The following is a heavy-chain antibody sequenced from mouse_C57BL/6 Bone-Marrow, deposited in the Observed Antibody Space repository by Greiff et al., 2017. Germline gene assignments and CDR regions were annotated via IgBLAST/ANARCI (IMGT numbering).Heavy chain of an antibody. CDR3: ASSNWDGFYYFDY. J-gene: IGHJ2*01. D-gene: IGHD4-1*01. CDR1: GYTFTSYG. V-gene: IGHV1-81*01. CDR2: IYPRSGNT. Sequence: QVQLKQSGAELARPGASVKLSCKASGYTFTSYGLSWVKQRTGQGLEWIGEIYPRSGNTYYNEKFKGKATLTADKSSSTAYMELRSLTSEDSAVYFCASSNWDGFYYFDYWGKGTTLTVSS.